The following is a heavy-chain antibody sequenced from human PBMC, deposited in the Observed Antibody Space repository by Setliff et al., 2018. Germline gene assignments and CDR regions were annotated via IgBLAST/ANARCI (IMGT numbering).Heavy chain of an antibody. CDR2: IYTSGTT. CDR1: GDSLTSGPYY. J-gene: IGHJ4*02. CDR3: ARGRLLYVGDSHYFDN. V-gene: IGHV4-61*09. Sequence: SETLSLTCTVSGDSLTSGPYYWTWVRQPAGKGLEWIGHIYTSGTTNYSPSLKSRVTISADTSKNQFSLQLTSVTAADTAVYYCARGRLLYVGDSHYFDNWGQGTLVTV. D-gene: IGHD4-17*01.